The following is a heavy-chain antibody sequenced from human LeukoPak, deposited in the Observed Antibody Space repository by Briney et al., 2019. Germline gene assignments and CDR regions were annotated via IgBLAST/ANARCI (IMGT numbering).Heavy chain of an antibody. CDR2: TYYRSKGCN. D-gene: IGHD3-10*01. Sequence: SQTLSLTFAISGDSSFSNRAAWSWIRQSPSRGLEWLGRTYYRSKGCNDYAASVRSRITIYPDTSKIQFSLQLNSVTPEDTAVYYCTRDLRGFHDYWGQGTLVTVSS. V-gene: IGHV6-1*01. J-gene: IGHJ4*02. CDR1: GDSSFSNRAA. CDR3: TRDLRGFHDY.